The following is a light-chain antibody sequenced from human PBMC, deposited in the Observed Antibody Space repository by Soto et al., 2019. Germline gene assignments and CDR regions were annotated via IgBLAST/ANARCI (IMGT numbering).Light chain of an antibody. J-gene: IGKJ1*01. CDR1: QSVPSNF. V-gene: IGKV3-20*01. Sequence: EIVLTQSPGTPSLSPGERATLSCRASQSVPSNFLAWYQQKPGQAPILLIYGVSRRATGIPDRFSGSGSGTDFTLTISRLEPEDFAVYYCQQYDSSWTFGQGTKVEIK. CDR3: QQYDSSWT. CDR2: GVS.